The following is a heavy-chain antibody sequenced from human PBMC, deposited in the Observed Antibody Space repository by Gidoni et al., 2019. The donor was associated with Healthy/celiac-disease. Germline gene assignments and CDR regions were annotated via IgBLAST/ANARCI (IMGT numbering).Heavy chain of an antibody. V-gene: IGHV4-39*01. D-gene: IGHD7-27*01. CDR2: IYYSGST. CDR1: GGSISSSSYY. J-gene: IGHJ6*02. Sequence: QLQLQESGPGLVKPSETLSLTCTVSGGSISSSSYYWGWIRQPPGKGLEWIGSIYYSGSTYYNPSLKSRVTISVDTSKNQFSLKLSSVTAADTAVYYCARRLPQLLGNYYYYGMDVWGQGTTVTVSS. CDR3: ARRLPQLLGNYYYYGMDV.